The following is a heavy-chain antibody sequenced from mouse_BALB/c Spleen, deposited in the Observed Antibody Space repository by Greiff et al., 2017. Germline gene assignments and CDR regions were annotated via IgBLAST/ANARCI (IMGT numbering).Heavy chain of an antibody. CDR3: AREGGNQAWFAY. D-gene: IGHD2-1*01. Sequence: EVKLQESGPDLVKPSQSLSLTCTVTGYSITSGYSWHWIRQFPGNKLEWMGYIHYSGSTNYNPSLTSRISITRDTSKNQFFLQLNSVTTEDTATYYCAREGGNQAWFAYWGQGTLVTVSA. V-gene: IGHV3-1*02. J-gene: IGHJ3*01. CDR1: GYSITSGYS. CDR2: IHYSGST.